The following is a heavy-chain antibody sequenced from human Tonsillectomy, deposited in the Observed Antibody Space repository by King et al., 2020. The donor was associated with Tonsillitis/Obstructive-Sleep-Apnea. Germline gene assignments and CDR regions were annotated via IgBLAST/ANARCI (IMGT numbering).Heavy chain of an antibody. D-gene: IGHD1-1*01. CDR1: GFTFSDYY. CDR3: ARAEGLERPFDY. J-gene: IGHJ4*02. Sequence: VQLVESGGGLVKPGGSLRLSCAASGFTFSDYYMSWIRQAPGKGLEWVSYISSSSSYTNYADSVKGRFTISRDNAKNSLYLQMNSLRAEDTAVYYCARAEGLERPFDYWGQGTLVTVSS. CDR2: ISSSSSYT. V-gene: IGHV3-11*05.